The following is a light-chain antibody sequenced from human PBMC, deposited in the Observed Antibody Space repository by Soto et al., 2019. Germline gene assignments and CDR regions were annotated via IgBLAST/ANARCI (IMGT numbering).Light chain of an antibody. Sequence: EIVMTQSPATLSVSPGERATLSCRASQSVSSNLAWYQQKPGQAPRLLIYGASTRATGIPARFSGSGSGTEVTLTISSLQSEDFAFYYCQQYNNWPPPLTFGGGTKVEIK. CDR2: GAS. CDR3: QQYNNWPPPLT. J-gene: IGKJ4*01. CDR1: QSVSSN. V-gene: IGKV3-15*01.